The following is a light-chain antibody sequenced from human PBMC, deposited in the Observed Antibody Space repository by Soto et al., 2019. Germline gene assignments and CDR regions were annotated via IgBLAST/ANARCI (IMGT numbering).Light chain of an antibody. CDR3: ATWHDSFYV. J-gene: IGLJ1*01. V-gene: IGLV1-44*01. CDR2: TNN. CDR1: TSDIGTNA. Sequence: QSVLTQPPSASGSPGQRVIVSCSGSTSDIGTNAVNWFQHLPGTAPKLLIYTNNQRPSGVPDRFSASKSGTSASLAISGLQSEDEADYYCATWHDSFYVFGTGTKLTV.